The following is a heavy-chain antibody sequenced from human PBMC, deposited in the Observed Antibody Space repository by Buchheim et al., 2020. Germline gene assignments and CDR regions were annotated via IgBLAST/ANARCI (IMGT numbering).Heavy chain of an antibody. CDR2: VYHSGTT. J-gene: IGHJ4*02. CDR3: AREMGYNYWGNFDS. V-gene: IGHV4-39*07. CDR1: GASISSNDYY. D-gene: IGHD1-20*01. Sequence: QLQLQESGPGLVKPSETLSLTCTVSGASISSNDYYWGWIRQTPGKGLEWIATVYHSGTTYYNPSLKSRLTISIAKSQNQFSLKLNSVTAADTAVYFCAREMGYNYWGNFDSWGQGTL.